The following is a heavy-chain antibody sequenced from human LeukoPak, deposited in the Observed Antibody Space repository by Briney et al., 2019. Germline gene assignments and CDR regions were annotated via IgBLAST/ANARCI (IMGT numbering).Heavy chain of an antibody. Sequence: PSETLSLTCTVSGGSISSYYWSWIRQPAGKGLEWIGRIYTSGSTNYNPSLKSRVTMSVDTSKNQFSLKLSSVTAADTAVYYCARGATNYYGSGSYYYWFDPWGQGTLVTVSS. D-gene: IGHD3-10*01. CDR3: ARGATNYYGSGSYYYWFDP. CDR2: IYTSGST. J-gene: IGHJ5*02. V-gene: IGHV4-4*07. CDR1: GGSISSYY.